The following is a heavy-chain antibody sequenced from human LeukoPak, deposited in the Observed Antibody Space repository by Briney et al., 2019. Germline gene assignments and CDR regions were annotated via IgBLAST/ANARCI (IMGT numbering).Heavy chain of an antibody. D-gene: IGHD4-17*01. J-gene: IGHJ4*02. V-gene: IGHV1-46*01. CDR2: INPSGGSP. CDR1: GYTFTSYY. Sequence: ASVKVSCKASGYTFTSYYIHWVRQAPGQGLEWVGIINPSGGSPTYAQKFQDRVTMTTDTSTSTAYMELRNLSSDDTAAYYCARTMTTMTTHGELDFWGQGTLVTVSS. CDR3: ARTMTTMTTHGELDF.